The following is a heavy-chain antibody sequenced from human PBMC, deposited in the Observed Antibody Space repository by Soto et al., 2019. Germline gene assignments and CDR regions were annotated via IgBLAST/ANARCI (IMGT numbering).Heavy chain of an antibody. CDR1: GGSFSGSY. Sequence: PSETLSLTCAVYGGSFSGSYWNWIRQPPGKGLEWIGEINQSGSTNYNPSLKSRVTISVDTSKNQFSLKLSSVTAADSAVYYCARVVESSGWYYDSYDIWGPGTMVTVSS. CDR2: INQSGST. J-gene: IGHJ3*02. CDR3: ARVVESSGWYYDSYDI. D-gene: IGHD6-19*01. V-gene: IGHV4-34*01.